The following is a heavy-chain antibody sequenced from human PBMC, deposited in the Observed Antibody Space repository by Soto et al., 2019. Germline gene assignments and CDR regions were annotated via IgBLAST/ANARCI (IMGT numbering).Heavy chain of an antibody. CDR3: ARGGGVGVAGSAAFDM. Sequence: QLHLVQSGAVVKKPGASVTVSCSASGYPVTAYYMHWVRQAPGRGLEWMGGINPATGAAKYTQTFQGRVTSTRDPSTSTAFMELSGLTSEDTAVFYCARGGGVGVAGSAAFDMWGQGTLVTVSS. J-gene: IGHJ3*02. CDR1: GYPVTAYY. CDR2: INPATGAA. D-gene: IGHD3-3*01. V-gene: IGHV1-2*01.